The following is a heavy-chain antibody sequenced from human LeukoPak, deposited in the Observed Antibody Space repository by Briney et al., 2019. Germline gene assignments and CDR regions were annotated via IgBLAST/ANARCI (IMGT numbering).Heavy chain of an antibody. D-gene: IGHD6-13*01. J-gene: IGHJ4*02. CDR1: GGSISTYY. CDR3: ARENSNSWYLDY. CDR2: IYNSGST. Sequence: KTAETLSLTCTVSGGSISTYYWSWIRQPPGKGLEWIGYIYNSGSTNYNPSLKSRVTISVDTSKNQFSLKLSSVIAADTAVYYCARENSNSWYLDYWGQGTLVT. V-gene: IGHV4-59*01.